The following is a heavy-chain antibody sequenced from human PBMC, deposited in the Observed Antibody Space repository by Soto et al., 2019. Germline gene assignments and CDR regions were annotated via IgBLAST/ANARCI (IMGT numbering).Heavy chain of an antibody. CDR2: INAGNGNT. D-gene: IGHD4-17*01. J-gene: IGHJ4*02. CDR3: ARPVMTTVTTAYFY. V-gene: IGHV1-3*01. Sequence: QVQLVQSGAEVKKPGASVKVSCKASGYTFTSYAMHWVRQAPGQRLEWMGWINAGNGNTKYSQKFQGRVTITRDTSASTAYMELSSLRSEDTAVYYCARPVMTTVTTAYFYWGQGTLVTVSS. CDR1: GYTFTSYA.